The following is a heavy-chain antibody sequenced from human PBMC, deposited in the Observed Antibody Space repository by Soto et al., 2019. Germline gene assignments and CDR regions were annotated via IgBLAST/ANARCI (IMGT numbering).Heavy chain of an antibody. Sequence: SETLSLTCTVSGGSISSGGYYWSWIRQHPGKGMEWIGYIYYSGSAYYNPSLKSRVTISVDTSKNQFSLKLSSVTAADTAVYYCARAHVLRFLEPYYYYYYYMDVWGKGTAVTVSS. CDR3: ARAHVLRFLEPYYYYYYYMDV. CDR1: GGSISSGGYY. V-gene: IGHV4-31*03. D-gene: IGHD3-3*01. CDR2: IYYSGSA. J-gene: IGHJ6*03.